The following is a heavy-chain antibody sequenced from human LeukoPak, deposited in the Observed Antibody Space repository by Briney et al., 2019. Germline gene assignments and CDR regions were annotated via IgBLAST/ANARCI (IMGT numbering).Heavy chain of an antibody. V-gene: IGHV4-30-2*01. D-gene: IGHD3-22*01. Sequence: SETLSLTCAVSGGSISSGGYSWSWIRQPPGKGLEWIGYIYHSGSTYYNPSLKSRVTISVDRSKNQFSLKLSSVTAADTAVYYCARVFGYYDSSGYYYDAFDIWGQGTMVTVSS. CDR2: IYHSGST. CDR3: ARVFGYYDSSGYYYDAFDI. J-gene: IGHJ3*02. CDR1: GGSISSGGYS.